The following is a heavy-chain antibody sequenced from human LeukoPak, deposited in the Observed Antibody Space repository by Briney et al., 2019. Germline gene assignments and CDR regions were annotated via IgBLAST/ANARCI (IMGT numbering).Heavy chain of an antibody. J-gene: IGHJ6*02. CDR2: INPNSGGT. D-gene: IGHD2-15*01. CDR3: ARDVGYCSGGSCVPYYYYGMDV. Sequence: ASVKVSCKASGYTFTGYYMHWVRQAPGQGLEWMGWINPNSGGTNYAQKFQGRVTMTRDTSISTAYMELSRLRSDDTAVYYCARDVGYCSGGSCVPYYYYGMDVWGQGTTVTVSS. V-gene: IGHV1-2*02. CDR1: GYTFTGYY.